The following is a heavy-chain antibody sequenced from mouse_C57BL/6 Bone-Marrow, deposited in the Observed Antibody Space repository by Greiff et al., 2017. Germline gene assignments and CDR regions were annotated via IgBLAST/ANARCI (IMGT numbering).Heavy chain of an antibody. CDR3: AREDDGYYRFAY. J-gene: IGHJ3*01. CDR2: INPSTGGT. Sequence: FQLKQSGPELVKPGASVKISCKASGYSFTGYYMNWVKQSPEKSLEWIGEINPSTGGTTYNQKFKAKATLTVDKSSSTAYMQLKSLTTEDSAVYYGAREDDGYYRFAYWGQGTLVTVSA. V-gene: IGHV1-42*01. CDR1: GYSFTGYY. D-gene: IGHD2-3*01.